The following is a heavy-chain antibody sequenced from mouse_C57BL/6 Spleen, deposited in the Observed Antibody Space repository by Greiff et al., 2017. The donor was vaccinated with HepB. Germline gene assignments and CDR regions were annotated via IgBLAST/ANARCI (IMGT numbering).Heavy chain of an antibody. V-gene: IGHV1-80*01. CDR1: GYAFSSYW. D-gene: IGHD4-1*01. CDR2: IYPGDGDT. Sequence: QVQLQQSGAELVKPGASVKISCKASGYAFSSYWMNWVKQRPGKGLEWIGQIYPGDGDTNYNGKFKGKATLTADKSSSTAYMQLSSLTSEDSAVYVCARCGPELGWYFDVWGTGTTVTVSS. J-gene: IGHJ1*03. CDR3: ARCGPELGWYFDV.